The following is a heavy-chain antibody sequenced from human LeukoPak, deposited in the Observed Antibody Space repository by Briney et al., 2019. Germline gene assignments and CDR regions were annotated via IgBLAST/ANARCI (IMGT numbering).Heavy chain of an antibody. D-gene: IGHD3-3*01. V-gene: IGHV1-69*05. CDR3: ARENRFVLRSLGVVIRFDP. Sequence: SVKVSCKASGGTFSSYAISWVRQAPGQGLEWMGGIIPIFGTANYAQKFQGGVTITTDESTSTAYMELSSLRSEDTAVYYCARENRFVLRSLGVVIRFDPWGQGTLVTVSS. J-gene: IGHJ5*02. CDR1: GGTFSSYA. CDR2: IIPIFGTA.